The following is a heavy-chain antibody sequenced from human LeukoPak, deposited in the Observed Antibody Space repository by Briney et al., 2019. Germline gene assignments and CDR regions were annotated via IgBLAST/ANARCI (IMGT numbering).Heavy chain of an antibody. V-gene: IGHV4-30-4*01. CDR2: IYYSGST. Sequence: PSETLSLTCTVSGGSISSGDYYWSWIRQPPGKGLEWIGYIYYSGSTYYNPSLKSRVTISVDTSKNQFSLKLSSVTAADTAVYYCARDGKADTAIDNWGQGTLVTVSS. CDR3: ARDGKADTAIDN. CDR1: GGSISSGDYY. J-gene: IGHJ4*02. D-gene: IGHD5-18*01.